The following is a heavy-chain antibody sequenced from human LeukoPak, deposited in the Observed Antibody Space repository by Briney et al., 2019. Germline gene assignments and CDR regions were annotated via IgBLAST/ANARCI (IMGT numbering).Heavy chain of an antibody. J-gene: IGHJ3*02. CDR3: ARGRYCSADICSGGDAFDI. Sequence: PSETLSLTCTVSGGFINNYYSSWIRQPAGKGLEWIGRIYTRGSTNYNPSLKSRVTMSVDTSKNQFSLKLSSVTAADTAVYYCARGRYCSADICSGGDAFDIWGQGTMVSVSS. CDR2: IYTRGST. CDR1: GGFINNYY. D-gene: IGHD2-15*01. V-gene: IGHV4-4*07.